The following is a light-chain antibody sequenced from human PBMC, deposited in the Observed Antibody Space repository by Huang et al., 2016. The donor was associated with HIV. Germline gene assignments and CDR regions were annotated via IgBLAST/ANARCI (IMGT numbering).Light chain of an antibody. CDR1: QSVSSY. Sequence: ELVLTQSPATLSLSPGERATLSCRASQSVSSYLACYQQKPGQVPRLLIYDTSNRASGIPARFSGSGSGTDFTLTISSLEPEDFAVYYCQQRSIWPPAFTFGGGTKVEIK. V-gene: IGKV3-11*01. CDR2: DTS. CDR3: QQRSIWPPAFT. J-gene: IGKJ4*01.